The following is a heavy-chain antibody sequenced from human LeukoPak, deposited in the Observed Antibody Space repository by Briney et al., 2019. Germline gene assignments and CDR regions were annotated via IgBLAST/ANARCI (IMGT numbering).Heavy chain of an antibody. Sequence: ASVKVSCKASGYTFTSYGISWVRQAPGQGLEWMGWISAYNGNTNYAQKLQGRVTMTTDTSTSTAYMELRSLRSDDTAVHYCARLGLRLGELSLTPDYWGQGTLVTVSS. D-gene: IGHD3-16*02. J-gene: IGHJ4*02. CDR2: ISAYNGNT. CDR3: ARLGLRLGELSLTPDY. V-gene: IGHV1-18*01. CDR1: GYTFTSYG.